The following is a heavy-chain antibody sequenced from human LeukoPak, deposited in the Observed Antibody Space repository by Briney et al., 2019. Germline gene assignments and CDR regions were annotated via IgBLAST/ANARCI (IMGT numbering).Heavy chain of an antibody. Sequence: GGSLRLSCAASGFTVSSNYMSWVRQAPGKGLEWVSGIYSGGSTYYVDSVKGRFTISRDNSKNTLYLQMNSLRSEDTAVYYCAREMATIDRFGYYYYYMDVWGKGTTVTVSS. D-gene: IGHD5-24*01. V-gene: IGHV3-53*01. CDR2: IYSGGST. CDR3: AREMATIDRFGYYYYYMDV. CDR1: GFTVSSNY. J-gene: IGHJ6*03.